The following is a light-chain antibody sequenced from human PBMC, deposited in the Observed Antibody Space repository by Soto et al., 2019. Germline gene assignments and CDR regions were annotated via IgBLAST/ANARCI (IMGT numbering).Light chain of an antibody. J-gene: IGKJ5*01. V-gene: IGKV1-33*01. Sequence: DLQMTQSPSSLSASVGDRVTITCQASQDISIYLNWYQQKPGKAPKLLIYDASNLETGVPSRFSGGGSGTDFTFTISSLQPEDIATYYCQQYDNLPITFGQGTRLEIK. CDR2: DAS. CDR1: QDISIY. CDR3: QQYDNLPIT.